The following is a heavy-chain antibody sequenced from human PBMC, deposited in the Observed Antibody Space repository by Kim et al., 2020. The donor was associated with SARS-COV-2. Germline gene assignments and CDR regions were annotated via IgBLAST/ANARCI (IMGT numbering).Heavy chain of an antibody. V-gene: IGHV4-31*03. J-gene: IGHJ5*02. CDR2: IYYSGST. D-gene: IGHD3-10*01. CDR3: ARDRGGGYYGSGSYYNVNWFDP. Sequence: SETLSLTCTVSGGSISSGGYYWSWIRQHPGKGLEWIGYIYYSGSTYYNPSLKSRVTISVDTSKNQFSLKLSSVTAADTAVYYCARDRGGGYYGSGSYYNVNWFDPWGQGTLVTVSS. CDR1: GGSISSGGYY.